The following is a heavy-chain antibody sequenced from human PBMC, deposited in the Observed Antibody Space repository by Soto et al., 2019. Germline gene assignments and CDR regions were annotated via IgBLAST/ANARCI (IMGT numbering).Heavy chain of an antibody. CDR1: RFTTRNCC. Sequence: VASLIHSYKNTRFTTRNCCLHRLRQDPVLGLERVSYMSTSRSTIYYADSVKGRFTISRDNAKNSLYLQMNSLRDEDTAVYYCARDCISINCYLNWFDPWGQGTLVTVSS. D-gene: IGHD2-2*01. CDR3: ARDCISINCYLNWFDP. J-gene: IGHJ5*02. CDR2: MSTSRSTI. V-gene: IGHV3-48*02.